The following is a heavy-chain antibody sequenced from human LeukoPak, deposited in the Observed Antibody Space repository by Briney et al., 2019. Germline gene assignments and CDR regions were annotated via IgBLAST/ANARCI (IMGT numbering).Heavy chain of an antibody. CDR3: AKDHDYGDFGGSYYYMDV. V-gene: IGHV3-23*01. D-gene: IGHD4-17*01. Sequence: GRSLRLSCAASGFTFSSYAMSWVRQAPGKGLEWVSAISASGGSTFYADSVKGRFTFSRDNSKNTLYLQMNSLRAEDTAVYYCAKDHDYGDFGGSYYYMDVWGKGTTVTVSS. CDR1: GFTFSSYA. CDR2: ISASGGST. J-gene: IGHJ6*03.